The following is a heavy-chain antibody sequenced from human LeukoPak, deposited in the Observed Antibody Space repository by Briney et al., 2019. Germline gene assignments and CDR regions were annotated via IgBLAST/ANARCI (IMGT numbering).Heavy chain of an antibody. J-gene: IGHJ4*02. CDR2: ISGSGGST. Sequence: GGSLRLSCAASGFTFSSYAMSWVRQAPGKGLEWVSAISGSGGSTNYADSVKGRFTISRDNSKNTLYLQMNSLRAEDTAVYYCAKDLYVWGSYRYNQYFDYWGQGTLVTVSS. CDR1: GFTFSSYA. CDR3: AKDLYVWGSYRYNQYFDY. D-gene: IGHD3-16*02. V-gene: IGHV3-23*01.